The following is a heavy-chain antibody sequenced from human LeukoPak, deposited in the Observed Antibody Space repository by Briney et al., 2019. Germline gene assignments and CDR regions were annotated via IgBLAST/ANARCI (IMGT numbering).Heavy chain of an antibody. CDR3: ARPFCSSTSCYYFDY. CDR2: IYYSGST. D-gene: IGHD2-2*01. V-gene: IGHV4-39*01. J-gene: IGHJ4*02. Sequence: SETLSLTCTVSGGSISSSSYYWGWIRQPPGKGLEWIGSIYYSGSTYYNPSLKSRVTISVDTSKNQFSLKLSSVTAADTAVYYCARPFCSSTSCYYFDYWGQGTLVTVSS. CDR1: GGSISSSSYY.